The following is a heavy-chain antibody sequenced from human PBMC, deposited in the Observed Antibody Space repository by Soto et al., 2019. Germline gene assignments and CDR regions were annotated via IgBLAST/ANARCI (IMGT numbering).Heavy chain of an antibody. Sequence: SETLSLTCSVSNGSINSAGHFWSWLRQHPGKGLEWLGYIYYTGSTYYNPALQRRAVFSIDTSKTRFSLKLTSVTAADTAVYDCARGFGGVSLDYFDFWGQGTQVTVSS. V-gene: IGHV4-31*03. D-gene: IGHD3-16*01. CDR3: ARGFGGVSLDYFDF. CDR1: NGSINSAGHF. J-gene: IGHJ4*02. CDR2: IYYTGST.